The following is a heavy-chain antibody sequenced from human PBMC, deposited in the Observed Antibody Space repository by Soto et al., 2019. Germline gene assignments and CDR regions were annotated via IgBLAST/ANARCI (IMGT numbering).Heavy chain of an antibody. CDR3: ARDRLRGYDSSGFYS. J-gene: IGHJ4*02. Sequence: ASVKVSCTTSGYTFTKYGISWVRQAPGQGLEWMGWINPSDGNRNFAQKFEDRVTTTTATSTNTVFLELRSLKSDDTAIYYCARDRLRGYDSSGFYSWGQGTMVTVSS. CDR1: GYTFTKYG. D-gene: IGHD3-22*01. V-gene: IGHV1-18*04. CDR2: INPSDGNR.